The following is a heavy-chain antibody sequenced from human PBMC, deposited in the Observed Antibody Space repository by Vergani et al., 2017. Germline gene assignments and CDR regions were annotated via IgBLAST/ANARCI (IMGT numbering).Heavy chain of an antibody. D-gene: IGHD3-10*01. Sequence: QVQLQQWGAGLLKPSETLSLTCAVYGGSFSGYYWSWIRQPPGKGLEWIGEINHSGSTNYNPSLKSRVTISVDTSKNQFSLKLSSVTAADTAVYYCARARITIVRGVIIRIPFDPWGQGTLVTVSS. CDR1: GGSFSGYY. CDR3: ARARITIVRGVIIRIPFDP. V-gene: IGHV4-34*01. J-gene: IGHJ5*02. CDR2: INHSGST.